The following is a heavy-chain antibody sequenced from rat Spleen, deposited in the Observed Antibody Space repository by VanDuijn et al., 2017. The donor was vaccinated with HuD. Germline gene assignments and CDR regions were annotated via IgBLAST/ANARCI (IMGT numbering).Heavy chain of an antibody. Sequence: VQVLESGGGLVQPGNSLKLSCATSGFTFSTAWMYWYRQFPEKRLEWVARIKAKSNNYATDYTESVKGRFTISRDDYKSIIYLQMNKLKEQDTAVYYCAHIYLSSPHWFAYWGQGTLVTVSS. CDR3: AHIYLSSPHWFAY. V-gene: IGHV6-6*01. D-gene: IGHD1-2*01. J-gene: IGHJ3*01. CDR1: GFTFSTAW. CDR2: IKAKSNNYAT.